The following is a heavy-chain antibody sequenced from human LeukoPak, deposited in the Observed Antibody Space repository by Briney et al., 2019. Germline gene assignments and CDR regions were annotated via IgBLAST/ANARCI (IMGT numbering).Heavy chain of an antibody. J-gene: IGHJ3*02. Sequence: PSETLSLTCSVSGGSISSYYWSWIRRPPGKGLEWIGYIYSSGSTNYNPSLKSRVTTTVDTSKNQFSLKLSSVTVADTAVYYCARNQWLGHDAFNIWGQGTMVTVSS. CDR1: GGSISSYY. CDR2: IYSSGST. D-gene: IGHD6-19*01. CDR3: ARNQWLGHDAFNI. V-gene: IGHV4-59*12.